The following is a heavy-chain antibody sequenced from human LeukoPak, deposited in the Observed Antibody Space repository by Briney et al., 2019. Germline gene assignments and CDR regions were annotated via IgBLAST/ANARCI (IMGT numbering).Heavy chain of an antibody. CDR2: IYNSGTT. Sequence: GGSLRLSCAASGFTVSNSYMAWVRQAPGKGLEWVSFIYNSGTTSHADSVEGRFTISRDNSKNTLYLQMNTLRDDDTALYYCARGGAPGGFDYWGQGTLVTVSS. CDR3: ARGGAPGGFDY. CDR1: GFTVSNSY. V-gene: IGHV3-53*01. D-gene: IGHD3-16*01. J-gene: IGHJ4*02.